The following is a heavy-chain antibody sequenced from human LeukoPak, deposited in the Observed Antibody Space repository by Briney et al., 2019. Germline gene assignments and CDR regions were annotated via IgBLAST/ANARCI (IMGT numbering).Heavy chain of an antibody. CDR2: VYYSGST. Sequence: SETLSLTCTVSGGSINSSSYYWGWIRQPPGKGLEWIGSVYYSGSTHYNPSLKSRVTISVDTSKNQFSLKLSSVAAADTAVYYCARQYDSSSFDYWGQGTLVTVSS. CDR1: GGSINSSSYY. D-gene: IGHD3-22*01. V-gene: IGHV4-39*01. CDR3: ARQYDSSSFDY. J-gene: IGHJ4*02.